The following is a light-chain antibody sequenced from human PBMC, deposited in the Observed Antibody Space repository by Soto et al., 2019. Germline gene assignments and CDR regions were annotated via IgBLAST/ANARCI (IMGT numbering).Light chain of an antibody. V-gene: IGLV2-14*01. CDR2: EVS. Sequence: QSALTQPASVSGSPGQSITISCTGTSSDIGGYNYVSWFQQHPGKAPKLMIYEVSHRPSGVSNRFSGSKSGNTASLIISGLQAEDEADYYCSXXXSXXXVFGTXTXXT. CDR1: SSDIGGYNY. J-gene: IGLJ1*01. CDR3: SXXXSXXXV.